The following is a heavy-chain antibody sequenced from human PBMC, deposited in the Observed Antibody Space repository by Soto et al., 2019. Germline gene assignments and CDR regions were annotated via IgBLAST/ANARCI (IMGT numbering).Heavy chain of an antibody. Sequence: EVQLVESGGGSVQPGGSLRLSCAASGFTFSSYWMTWVRQAPGKGLEGGANIKQDGSERYYVDSVKGRFTISRDNAKNSLYLQMNSLRVEDTAVYYCARDLRYSGSDVDYWGQGTLVTVSS. J-gene: IGHJ4*02. CDR1: GFTFSSYW. D-gene: IGHD1-26*01. CDR3: ARDLRYSGSDVDY. V-gene: IGHV3-7*01. CDR2: IKQDGSER.